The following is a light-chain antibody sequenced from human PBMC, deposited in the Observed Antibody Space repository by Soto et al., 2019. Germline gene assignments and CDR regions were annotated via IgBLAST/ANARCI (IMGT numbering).Light chain of an antibody. Sequence: EIVLTQSPATLSLSPGERATLSCRASQSVSSYLAWYQQKPGQAPRLLIYDASNMATGIPARFSGSGSGTDFTLTISSLEPEDFAVYYCQQRSNWPGGLTFGGGTKVEIK. CDR1: QSVSSY. CDR2: DAS. V-gene: IGKV3-11*01. CDR3: QQRSNWPGGLT. J-gene: IGKJ4*01.